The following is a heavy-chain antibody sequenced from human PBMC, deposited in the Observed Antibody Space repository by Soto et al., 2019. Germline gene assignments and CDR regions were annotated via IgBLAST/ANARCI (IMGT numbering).Heavy chain of an antibody. CDR3: ARGLWSFDY. CDR2: IWLDGSNK. J-gene: IGHJ4*02. V-gene: IGHV3-33*01. Sequence: QVQLVESGGGVVQPGRSLRLSCAASGFTFSSYGMHWVRQAPGKGLEWVAVIWLDGSNKYYAHSVTGRFTISRDNSKNTLYLQMNSLTAEDTAVYYCARGLWSFDYWGQGTLVTVSS. D-gene: IGHD5-18*01. CDR1: GFTFSSYG.